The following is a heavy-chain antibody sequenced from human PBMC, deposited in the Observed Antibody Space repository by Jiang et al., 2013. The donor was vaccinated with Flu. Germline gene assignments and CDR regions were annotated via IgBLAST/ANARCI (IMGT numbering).Heavy chain of an antibody. CDR1: GDSISSDVW. D-gene: IGHD1-26*01. V-gene: IGHV4/OR15-8*03. Sequence: GPGLVKPSETLSLICAVSGDSISSDVWWSWVRQPPGKGLEWIGEVHHIASPNFSPALKSRVTMALDKTKNQFSLGLASVTAADTAVYFCARDLGSHPGHWGRGILVTVSS. J-gene: IGHJ4*01. CDR3: ARDLGSHPGH. CDR2: VHHIASP.